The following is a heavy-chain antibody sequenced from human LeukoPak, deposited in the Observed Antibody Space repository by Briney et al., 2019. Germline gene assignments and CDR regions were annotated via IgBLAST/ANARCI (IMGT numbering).Heavy chain of an antibody. CDR1: GYTFTSYW. CDR3: ARRARFGESPFYFDY. Sequence: KVSCKASGYTFTSYWIGWVRQMPGKGLEWMGIIYPGDSDTRYSPSFQGQVTISADKSISTAYLQWSSLKASDTAMYYCARRARFGESPFYFDYWGQGTLVTVSS. J-gene: IGHJ4*02. V-gene: IGHV5-51*01. CDR2: IYPGDSDT. D-gene: IGHD3-10*01.